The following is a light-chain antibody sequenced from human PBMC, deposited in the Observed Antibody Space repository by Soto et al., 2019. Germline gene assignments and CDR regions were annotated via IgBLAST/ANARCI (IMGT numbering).Light chain of an antibody. CDR2: GAS. V-gene: IGKV3-20*01. J-gene: IGKJ5*01. CDR1: QSVSSSY. Sequence: EIVLTQSPGTLSLSPGERATLSCRASQSVSSSYLAWYQQKPGQAPRLLIYGASSRATGIPDRFSGIGSGTDFTLTISRLEPEDFAVYYCQQSGTFGQGTRLEIK. CDR3: QQSGT.